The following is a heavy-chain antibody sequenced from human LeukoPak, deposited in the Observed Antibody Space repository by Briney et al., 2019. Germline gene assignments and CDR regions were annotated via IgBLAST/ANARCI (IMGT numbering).Heavy chain of an antibody. V-gene: IGHV3-23*01. CDR2: ISGSGGST. Sequence: GGTLRLSCAASGFTFSSYGMSWVRQAPGKGLEWVSAISGSGGSTYYADSVKGRFTISRDNSKNTLYLQMNSLRAEDTAVYYCARDSAQGSGKYYFDYWGQGTLVTVSS. D-gene: IGHD3-3*01. J-gene: IGHJ4*02. CDR1: GFTFSSYG. CDR3: ARDSAQGSGKYYFDY.